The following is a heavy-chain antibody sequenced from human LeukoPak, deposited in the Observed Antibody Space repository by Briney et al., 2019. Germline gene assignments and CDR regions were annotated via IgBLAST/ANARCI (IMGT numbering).Heavy chain of an antibody. CDR1: GGSISSSSYY. CDR3: ARLIAAAPAAPEDAFDI. CDR2: IYYSGST. J-gene: IGHJ3*02. V-gene: IGHV4-39*07. Sequence: SETLPLTCTVSGGSISSSSYYWGWIRQPPGKGLEWIGSIYYSGSTYYNPSLKSRVTISVDKSKNQFSLKLSSVTAADTAVYYCARLIAAAPAAPEDAFDIWGQGTMVTVSS. D-gene: IGHD6-13*01.